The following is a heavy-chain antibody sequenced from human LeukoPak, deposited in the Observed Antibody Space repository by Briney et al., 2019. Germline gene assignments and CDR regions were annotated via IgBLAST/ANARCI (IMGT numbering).Heavy chain of an antibody. V-gene: IGHV3-74*01. CDR1: GFTFSSYW. CDR2: INSDGSST. J-gene: IGHJ4*02. CDR3: ARVRSSGWSYFDY. Sequence: PGGSPRLFCAASGFTFSSYWMHWVRQAPGKGLVWVSRINSDGSSTSYADSVKGRFTISRDNAKNTLYLQMNSLRPEDTAVYYCARVRSSGWSYFDYWGQGTLVTVSS. D-gene: IGHD6-19*01.